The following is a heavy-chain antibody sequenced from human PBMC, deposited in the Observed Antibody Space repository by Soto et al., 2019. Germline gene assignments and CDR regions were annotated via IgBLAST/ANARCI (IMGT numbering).Heavy chain of an antibody. D-gene: IGHD3-10*01. J-gene: IGHJ4*02. Sequence: GGSLRLSCAASGFTFSSYAIHWVRQAPGKGLEWVAVISYDGSNKYYADSVKGRFTISRDNSKNMLYLQMNSLRAEDTAVYYCARVSNSLWFGELSDGVSSEFDYWGQGTLVTVSS. CDR2: ISYDGSNK. CDR1: GFTFSSYA. V-gene: IGHV3-30-3*01. CDR3: ARVSNSLWFGELSDGVSSEFDY.